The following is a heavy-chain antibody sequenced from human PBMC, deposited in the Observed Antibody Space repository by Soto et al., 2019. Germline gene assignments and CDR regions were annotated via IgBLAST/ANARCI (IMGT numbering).Heavy chain of an antibody. J-gene: IGHJ6*02. V-gene: IGHV5-51*01. CDR1: GCTFTNYW. CDR3: ARYPTLTDYFFHGMDV. Sequence: PXESLKISCKGSGCTFTNYWIVWVRQIPGKGLEWMGIIYPGDSDTRYSPSFQGQVTISADRSISTAYLQWSSLKASDTGMYYCARYPTLTDYFFHGMDVWGQGTTVTVSS. CDR2: IYPGDSDT. D-gene: IGHD4-17*01.